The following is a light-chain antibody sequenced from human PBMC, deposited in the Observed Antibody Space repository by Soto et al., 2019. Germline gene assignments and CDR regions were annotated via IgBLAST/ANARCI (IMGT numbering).Light chain of an antibody. Sequence: EIVLTQSPGTLSLSPGERATLSCRASQSVSSSYLAWYQQKPGQAPRLLIYDASSRATGIPDRFSGSGSGNDFALPISRLEPEDFAGYYCQHFGSSLYTCGQGTKLEIK. CDR3: QHFGSSLYT. CDR1: QSVSSSY. CDR2: DAS. V-gene: IGKV3-20*01. J-gene: IGKJ2*01.